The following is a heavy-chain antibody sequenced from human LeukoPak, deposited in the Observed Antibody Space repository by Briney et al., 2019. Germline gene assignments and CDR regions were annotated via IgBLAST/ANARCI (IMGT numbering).Heavy chain of an antibody. V-gene: IGHV6-1*01. CDR1: GDSIFTNNVA. D-gene: IGHD6-6*01. Sequence: SQTLSLTCAISGDSIFTNNVAWNWIRQSPSRGLEWLGRTYYRSKWSFDYAVSVKSRITINADTSKNQSSLQLSSVTPEDTAVYYCARGKYTSFDNWGQGTLVTVSS. J-gene: IGHJ4*02. CDR3: ARGKYTSFDN. CDR2: TYYRSKWSF.